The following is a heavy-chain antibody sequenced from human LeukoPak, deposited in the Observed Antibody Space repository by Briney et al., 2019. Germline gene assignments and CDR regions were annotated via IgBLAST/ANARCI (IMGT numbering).Heavy chain of an antibody. CDR1: GYSISSGYY. CDR3: ARTTEGYAGGPGYSYYYYMDV. V-gene: IGHV4-38-2*02. J-gene: IGHJ6*03. Sequence: SETLSLTCTVSGYSISSGYYWGWIRQPPGKGLEWIGSIYHGGNTYYNPSLKSRVTISVDTSKNQVSLRLRSVTAADTAVYYCARTTEGYAGGPGYSYYYYMDVWGKGTTVTISS. D-gene: IGHD5-12*01. CDR2: IYHGGNT.